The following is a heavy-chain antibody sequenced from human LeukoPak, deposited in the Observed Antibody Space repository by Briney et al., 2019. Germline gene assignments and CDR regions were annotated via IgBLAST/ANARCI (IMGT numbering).Heavy chain of an antibody. J-gene: IGHJ6*04. D-gene: IGHD3-9*01. CDR1: GYSFTSYW. CDR3: ARHGHLRYFDTNYYGMDV. CDR2: IDPRDSYT. Sequence: GESLKISCKGSGYSFTSYWISWVRQMPGKGLEWMGRIDPRDSYTNYSPSFQGHVTISADKSISTAYLQWSSLKASDTAMYYCARHGHLRYFDTNYYGMDVWGKGTTVTVSS. V-gene: IGHV5-10-1*01.